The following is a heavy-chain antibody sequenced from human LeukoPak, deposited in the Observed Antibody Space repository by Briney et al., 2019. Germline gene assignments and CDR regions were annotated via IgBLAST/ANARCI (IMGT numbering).Heavy chain of an antibody. D-gene: IGHD5-18*01. J-gene: IGHJ4*02. CDR2: ISSSSSYT. Sequence: GGSLRLSCAASGFTFSDYYMSWIRQAPGKGLEWVSYISSSSSYTNYADSVKGRFTISRDNAKNSLYLQMNSLRAEDTAVYYCAREETSDTAMVGYFDYWGQRTLVTVSS. CDR1: GFTFSDYY. CDR3: AREETSDTAMVGYFDY. V-gene: IGHV3-11*05.